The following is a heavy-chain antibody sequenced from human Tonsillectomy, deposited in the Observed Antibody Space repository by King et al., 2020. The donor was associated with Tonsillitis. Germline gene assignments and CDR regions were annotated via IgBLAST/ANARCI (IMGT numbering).Heavy chain of an antibody. V-gene: IGHV4-39*01. J-gene: IGHJ4*02. CDR2: IYFSGYT. CDR3: ARAVGYGPLYYFDY. Sequence: LQLQESGPGLVKPSETLSLTCTVSGDSISSNSYYWGWIRQPPGKGLEGIASIYFSGYTYYNPSLKSRVTISVDTSKSQFSLKLSPVTAADTAVYYCARAVGYGPLYYFDYWGQGALVTVSS. CDR1: GDSISSNSYY. D-gene: IGHD5-18*01.